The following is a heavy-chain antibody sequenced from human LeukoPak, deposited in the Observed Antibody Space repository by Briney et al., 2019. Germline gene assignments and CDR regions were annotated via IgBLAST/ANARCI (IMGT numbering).Heavy chain of an antibody. CDR1: GGSISSSSYY. CDR2: IYYSGRT. Sequence: SETLSLTCTVSGGSISSSSYYWGWIRQPPGKGLEWIGSIYYSGRTYYNPSLKSRVAISGNTSKNQFSPKLSSVTAADPAVYYCARQSTWGSTLDYWGQGTLVTVSS. J-gene: IGHJ4*02. V-gene: IGHV4-39*07. D-gene: IGHD7-27*01. CDR3: ARQSTWGSTLDY.